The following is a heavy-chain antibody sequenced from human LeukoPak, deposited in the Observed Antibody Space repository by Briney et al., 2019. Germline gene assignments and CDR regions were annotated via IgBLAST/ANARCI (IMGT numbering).Heavy chain of an antibody. Sequence: SETLSLTCAVYGGSFSGYYWSWIRQPPGKGLEWIGSIYYSGSTYYNPSLKSRVTISVDTSKNQFSLKLSSVTAADTAVYYCARLRGAAMDYWGQGSLVTVSS. V-gene: IGHV4-34*01. CDR3: ARLRGAAMDY. D-gene: IGHD6-13*01. J-gene: IGHJ4*02. CDR1: GGSFSGYY. CDR2: IYYSGST.